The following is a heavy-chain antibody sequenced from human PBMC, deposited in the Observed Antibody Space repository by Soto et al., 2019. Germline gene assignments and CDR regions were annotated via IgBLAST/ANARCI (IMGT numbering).Heavy chain of an antibody. CDR2: ISGRGTNT. CDR3: AKDRGGFAGGWECFDY. V-gene: IGHV3-23*01. J-gene: IGHJ4*02. Sequence: GGSLRLSCAASGFTFSSYAMSWVRQAPGKGLQWVSSISGRGTNTYYADSVKGRFTISRDNSKNTLYLQMSNLRAEDTAFYYCAKDRGGFAGGWECFDYWGQGALVTVSS. D-gene: IGHD6-19*01. CDR1: GFTFSSYA.